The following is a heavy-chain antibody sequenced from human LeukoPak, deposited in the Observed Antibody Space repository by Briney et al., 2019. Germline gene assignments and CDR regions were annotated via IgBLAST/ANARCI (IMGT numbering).Heavy chain of an antibody. CDR1: GYTFTGYS. CDR2: INPNSGGT. V-gene: IGHV1-2*02. J-gene: IGHJ5*02. D-gene: IGHD2-2*01. CDR3: ARVPARFNWFDP. Sequence: GASVKLSCKASGYTFTGYSVHWVRQAPGQGLEWMGWINPNSGGTNYAQKFQGRVTMTRDTSIRTAYMELSRLRSDDTAVYYCARVPARFNWFDPWGQGTLVTVSS.